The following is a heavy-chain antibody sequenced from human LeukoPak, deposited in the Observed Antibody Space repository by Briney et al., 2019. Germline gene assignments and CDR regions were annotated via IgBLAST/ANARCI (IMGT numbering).Heavy chain of an antibody. CDR3: ARGYDYGDYVGDFDY. J-gene: IGHJ4*02. CDR2: ITTYNGNT. D-gene: IGHD4-17*01. V-gene: IGHV1-18*01. Sequence: ASVTVSCKASGYTFTSYPISWVRQAPGQGLEWMGWITTYNGNTNYAQKLQGRVTMTTDTSTSTAYMDLRGLRSDDTAVYYCARGYDYGDYVGDFDYWGQGTLVTVSS. CDR1: GYTFTSYP.